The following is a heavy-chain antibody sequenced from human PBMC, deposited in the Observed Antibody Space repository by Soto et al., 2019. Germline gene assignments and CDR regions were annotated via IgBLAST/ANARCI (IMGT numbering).Heavy chain of an antibody. CDR3: ARDRYCSGGSCYSGYYYYYMDV. J-gene: IGHJ6*03. CDR1: GFTFISYS. Sequence: GGSLRLSCAASGFTFISYSMNWVRQATGKGLKWVSSISSSSSYIYYADSVKGRFTISRDNAKNSLYLQMNSLRAEDTAVYYCARDRYCSGGSCYSGYYYYYMDVWGKGTTVTVSS. CDR2: ISSSSSYI. D-gene: IGHD2-15*01. V-gene: IGHV3-21*01.